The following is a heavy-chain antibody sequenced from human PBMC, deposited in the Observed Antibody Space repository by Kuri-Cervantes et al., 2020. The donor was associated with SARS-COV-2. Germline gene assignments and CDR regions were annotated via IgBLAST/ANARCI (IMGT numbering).Heavy chain of an antibody. CDR1: GFTFSSYG. CDR3: AKIVTGDLFDY. D-gene: IGHD7-27*01. Sequence: GESLKISCAASGFTFSSYGMHWVRQAPGKGLEWVALIRYDGSNKYYADSVKGRFTTSRDNSKNTLYLQMNSLRAEDTAVYYCAKIVTGDLFDYWGQGTLVTVSS. J-gene: IGHJ4*02. CDR2: IRYDGSNK. V-gene: IGHV3-30*02.